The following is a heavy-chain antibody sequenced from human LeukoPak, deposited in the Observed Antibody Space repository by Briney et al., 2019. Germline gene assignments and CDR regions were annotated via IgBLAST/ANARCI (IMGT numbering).Heavy chain of an antibody. CDR1: GFTFSSYA. CDR2: ISGSGGST. D-gene: IGHD6-13*01. Sequence: GGSLRLSCAASGFTFSSYAMSWVRQAPGKGLEWVSAISGSGGSTYYADSVKGRFTVSRDNSKTTLYLQMNSLRAEDTAVYYCAKGIRSSSWYCFDYWGQGTLVSVSS. V-gene: IGHV3-23*01. J-gene: IGHJ4*02. CDR3: AKGIRSSSWYCFDY.